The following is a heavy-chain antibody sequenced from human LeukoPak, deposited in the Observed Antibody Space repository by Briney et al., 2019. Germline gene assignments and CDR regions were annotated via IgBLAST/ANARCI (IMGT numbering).Heavy chain of an antibody. CDR1: GGSFSGYY. D-gene: IGHD4-23*01. Sequence: SETLSLTCAVYGGSFSGYYWSWIRQPPGKGLEWIGEINHSGSTYYNPSLKSRVTISVDTSKNQFSLKLSSVTAADTAVYYCARVPVGSHFDYWGQGTLVTVSS. CDR2: INHSGST. CDR3: ARVPVGSHFDY. J-gene: IGHJ4*02. V-gene: IGHV4-34*09.